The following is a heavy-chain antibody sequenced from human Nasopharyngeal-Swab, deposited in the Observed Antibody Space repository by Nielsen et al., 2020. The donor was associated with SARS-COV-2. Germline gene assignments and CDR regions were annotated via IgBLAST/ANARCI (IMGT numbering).Heavy chain of an antibody. Sequence: WILQPPGKGLEWVAVIWYDGSNKYYADSVKGRFTISRDNSKNTLYLQMNSLRAEDTAVYYCAKDRNDYIWGSYRLTFDYWGQGTLVTVSS. V-gene: IGHV3-33*06. CDR3: AKDRNDYIWGSYRLTFDY. J-gene: IGHJ4*02. D-gene: IGHD3-16*02. CDR2: IWYDGSNK.